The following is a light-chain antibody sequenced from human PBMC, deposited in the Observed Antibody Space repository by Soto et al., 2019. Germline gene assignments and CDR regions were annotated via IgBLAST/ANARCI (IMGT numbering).Light chain of an antibody. CDR3: QQRSNWPPIT. CDR2: DAS. J-gene: IGKJ5*01. V-gene: IGKV3-11*01. Sequence: EVVMTQSPATLSVSPVESATLSCRASQSVKTFLVWYQQRPGQAPRLLIYDASHRAAGIPARFSGSGFGTDFTLTISSLEPEDAAVYYCQQRSNWPPITFGQGTRLEIK. CDR1: QSVKTF.